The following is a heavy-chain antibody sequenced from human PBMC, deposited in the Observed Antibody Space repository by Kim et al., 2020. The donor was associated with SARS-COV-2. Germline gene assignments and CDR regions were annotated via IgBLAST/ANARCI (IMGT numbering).Heavy chain of an antibody. D-gene: IGHD6-19*01. CDR1: GGSISSSSYY. Sequence: SETLSLPCTVSGGSISSSSYYWGWIRQPPGKGLEWIGSIYYSGSTYYNPSLKSRVTISVDTSKNQFSLKLSSVTAADTAVYYCARRLGGWRNYGMDVWGQGTTVTVSS. V-gene: IGHV4-39*01. J-gene: IGHJ6*02. CDR2: IYYSGST. CDR3: ARRLGGWRNYGMDV.